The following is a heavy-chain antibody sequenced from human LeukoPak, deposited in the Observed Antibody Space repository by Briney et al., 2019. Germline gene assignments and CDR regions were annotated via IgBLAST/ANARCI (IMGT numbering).Heavy chain of an antibody. D-gene: IGHD2/OR15-2a*01. CDR3: ATPYPREYCSSSACYFNY. J-gene: IGHJ4*02. CDR1: GYTFTSYW. V-gene: IGHV5-51*01. CDR2: IYPGDSDT. Sequence: GESLKISCKGSGYTFTSYWIGWVRQMPGKGLEWMGIIYPGDSDTRYSPSFQGQVTISADRSISTAYLQWSSLKASDTAMYYCATPYPREYCSSSACYFNYWGQGTLVTVSS.